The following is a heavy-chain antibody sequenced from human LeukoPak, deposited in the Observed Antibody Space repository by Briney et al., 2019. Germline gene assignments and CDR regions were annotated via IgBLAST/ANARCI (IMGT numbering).Heavy chain of an antibody. D-gene: IGHD3-9*01. CDR3: AKGIHPEYYDILTGTYYYYGMDV. V-gene: IGHV3-23*01. CDR1: GFTFSSYG. Sequence: PGGSLRLSCAASGFTFSSYGMHWVRQAPGKGLEWVSAISGSGGSTYCADSVKGRFTISRDNSKNTLYLQMNSLRAEDTAVYYCAKGIHPEYYDILTGTYYYYGMDVWGQGTTVTVSS. J-gene: IGHJ6*02. CDR2: ISGSGGST.